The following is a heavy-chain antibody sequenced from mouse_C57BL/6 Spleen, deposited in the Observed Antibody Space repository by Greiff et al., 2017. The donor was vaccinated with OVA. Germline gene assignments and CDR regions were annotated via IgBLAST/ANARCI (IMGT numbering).Heavy chain of an antibody. CDR3: AREGYYSNPWFAD. Sequence: VQLQQPGAELVKPGASVKMSCKASGYTFTSYWITWVKRRPGQGLEWIGDIYPGSGSTNYNEKFKSKATLTVDTSSSTAYMQLSSLTSEDSAVYYCAREGYYSNPWFADWGQGTLVTVSA. CDR1: GYTFTSYW. J-gene: IGHJ3*01. CDR2: IYPGSGST. V-gene: IGHV1-55*01. D-gene: IGHD2-5*01.